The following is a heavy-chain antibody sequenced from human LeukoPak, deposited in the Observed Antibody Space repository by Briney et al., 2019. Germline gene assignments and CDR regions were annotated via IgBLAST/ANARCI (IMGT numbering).Heavy chain of an antibody. CDR1: GFTFGDYA. J-gene: IGHJ4*02. CDR3: AKAQGSWYYFDY. V-gene: IGHV3-23*01. D-gene: IGHD6-13*01. CDR2: ISGSGGST. Sequence: GGSLRLSGTASGFTFGDYAMSWVRQAPGKGLEWVSAISGSGGSTYYADSGKGRFTISRDNSKNTLYLQMNSLRAEDTAVYYCAKAQGSWYYFDYWGQGTLVTVSS.